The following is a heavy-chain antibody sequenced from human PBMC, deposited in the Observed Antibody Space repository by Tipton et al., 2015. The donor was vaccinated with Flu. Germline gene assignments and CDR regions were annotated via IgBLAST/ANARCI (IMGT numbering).Heavy chain of an antibody. D-gene: IGHD4-11*01. CDR3: ARRDYSNYVSEPKNWFDS. CDR2: IFHSGNS. CDR1: GYSIRSSNYY. Sequence: TLSLTCTVFGYSIRSSNYYWGWIRQPPGKGLGWIGSIFHSGNSYHNPSLKSRVTMAVEMSKNQFSLKLSSVTAADTAVYYCARRDYSNYVSEPKNWFDSWGQGALVIVSS. V-gene: IGHV4-38-2*02. J-gene: IGHJ5*01.